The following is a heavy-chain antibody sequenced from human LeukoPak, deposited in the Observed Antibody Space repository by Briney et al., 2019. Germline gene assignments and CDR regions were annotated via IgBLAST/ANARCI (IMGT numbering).Heavy chain of an antibody. D-gene: IGHD6-13*01. CDR1: GFTVSSNY. V-gene: IGHV3-53*01. CDR2: IYSGGST. CDR3: ARDFETAAARDYGMDV. Sequence: PGGSLRLSCAASGFTVSSNYMSWVRQAPGKGLEWVSVIYSGGSTYYADSVKGRFTISRDNAKNSLYLQMNSLRAEDTAVYYCARDFETAAARDYGMDVWGQGTTVTVSS. J-gene: IGHJ6*02.